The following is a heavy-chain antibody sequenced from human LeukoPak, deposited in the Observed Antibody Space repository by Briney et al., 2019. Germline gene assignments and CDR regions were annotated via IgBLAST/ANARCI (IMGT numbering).Heavy chain of an antibody. V-gene: IGHV4-59*01. Sequence: PSETLSLTCTVSGGSISSDYWSWIRQPPGKGLEWIGYISYIWSTNYNPSLKSRVTISVDPSKNQFSLRLSSVTAADTAVYYCARDPTTVTKGLDIWGQGTMVTVSS. CDR2: ISYIWST. J-gene: IGHJ3*02. CDR3: ARDPTTVTKGLDI. CDR1: GGSISSDY. D-gene: IGHD4-17*01.